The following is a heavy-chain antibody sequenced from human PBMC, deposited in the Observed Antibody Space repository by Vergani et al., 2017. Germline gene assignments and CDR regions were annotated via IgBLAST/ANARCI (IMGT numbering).Heavy chain of an antibody. CDR1: GFTFDDYA. CDR2: ISWNSGSI. V-gene: IGHV3-9*01. Sequence: EVQLVESGGGLVQPGRSLRLSCAASGFTFDDYAMHWVRQAPGKGLEWVSGISWNSGSIGYADSVKGRFTISRDNAKNSLYLQMNSLRPEDTALYYCAKSFSHGSGRVVWLSDYYYYARDVWGQGP. D-gene: IGHD3-10*01. J-gene: IGHJ6*02. CDR3: AKSFSHGSGRVVWLSDYYYYARDV.